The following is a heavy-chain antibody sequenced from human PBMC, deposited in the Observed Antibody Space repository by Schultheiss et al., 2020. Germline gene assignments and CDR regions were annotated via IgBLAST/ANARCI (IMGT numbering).Heavy chain of an antibody. V-gene: IGHV3-74*01. CDR1: GFTFSSYW. CDR2: INSDGSST. D-gene: IGHD2-21*02. CDR3: ARAEYCGGDCYLDGYYYYGMDV. Sequence: GGSLRLSCAASGFTFSSYWMHWVRQAPGKGLVWVSRINSDGSSTSYADSVKGRFTISRDNAKNTLYLQMNSLRAEDTAVYYCARAEYCGGDCYLDGYYYYGMDVWGQGTTVTVSS. J-gene: IGHJ6*02.